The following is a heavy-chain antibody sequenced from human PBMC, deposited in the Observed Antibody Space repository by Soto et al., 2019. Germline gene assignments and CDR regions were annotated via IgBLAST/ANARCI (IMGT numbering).Heavy chain of an antibody. D-gene: IGHD6-6*01. J-gene: IGHJ6*02. CDR3: ARDTVAARLGLPNYYYYGMDV. V-gene: IGHV3-13*01. Sequence: EVQLVESGGGLVQPGGSLRLSCAASGFTFSSYDMHWVRQATGKGLEWVSAIGTAGDTYYPGSVKGRFTISRENAKNSLYLQMNSLRAEDTAVYYCARDTVAARLGLPNYYYYGMDVWGQGTTVTVSS. CDR2: IGTAGDT. CDR1: GFTFSSYD.